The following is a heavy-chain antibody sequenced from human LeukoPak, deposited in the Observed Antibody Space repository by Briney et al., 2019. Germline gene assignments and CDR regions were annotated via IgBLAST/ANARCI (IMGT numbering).Heavy chain of an antibody. J-gene: IGHJ4*02. V-gene: IGHV5-51*01. Sequence: GEALKICCESCGYSFTNYWIGWVRQIPEKGLELMGIIYPGDSDTKYSPSFQGQVTISADKSISTAYLQWSSMKASDTAMYYCARRSQMATIDFDYWGQGTLVTVSS. CDR2: IYPGDSDT. D-gene: IGHD5-24*01. CDR3: ARRSQMATIDFDY. CDR1: GYSFTNYW.